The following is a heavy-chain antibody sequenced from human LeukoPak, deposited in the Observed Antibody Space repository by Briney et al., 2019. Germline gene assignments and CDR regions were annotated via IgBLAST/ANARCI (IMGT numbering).Heavy chain of an antibody. J-gene: IGHJ3*02. CDR1: GFTFSSFW. CDR3: ARGSQGTRLAFDI. CDR2: IKQDGSEK. V-gene: IGHV3-7*01. Sequence: PGGSLRLSCAASGFTFSSFWMTWVRQAPGKGLEWVANIKQDGSEKYYVDSVKGRFTTSRDNAKNSLYLQMNSLRAEDTAVYYCARGSQGTRLAFDIWGQGTMVTVSS. D-gene: IGHD2-8*01.